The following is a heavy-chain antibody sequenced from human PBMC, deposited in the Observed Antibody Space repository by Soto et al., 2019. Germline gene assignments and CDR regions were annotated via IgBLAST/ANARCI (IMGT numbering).Heavy chain of an antibody. CDR2: INSDGSST. D-gene: IGHD3-16*02. Sequence: GGFLRLSCAASGFTFSSYWMHWVRQAPGKGLVWVSRINSDGSSTSHADSVKGRFTISRDNSKNTLYLQMNSLRAEDTAVYYCAKASRPHTDYDYVWGSYLAYYFDYWGQGTLVTVSS. V-gene: IGHV3-74*01. CDR3: AKASRPHTDYDYVWGSYLAYYFDY. CDR1: GFTFSSYW. J-gene: IGHJ4*02.